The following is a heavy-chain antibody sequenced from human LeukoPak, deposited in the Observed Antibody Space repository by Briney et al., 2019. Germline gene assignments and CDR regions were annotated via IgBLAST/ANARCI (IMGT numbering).Heavy chain of an antibody. CDR2: INPNSGGT. CDR3: ASSSGYYDSSGYLGY. J-gene: IGHJ4*02. CDR1: GYTFTGYY. Sequence: ASVKVSCKASGYTFTGYYMHWVRQAPGQGLEWMGWINPNSGGTSYAQKFQGWVTMTRDTSISTAYMELSRLRSDDTAVYYCASSSGYYDSSGYLGYWGQGTLVTVSS. V-gene: IGHV1-2*04. D-gene: IGHD3-22*01.